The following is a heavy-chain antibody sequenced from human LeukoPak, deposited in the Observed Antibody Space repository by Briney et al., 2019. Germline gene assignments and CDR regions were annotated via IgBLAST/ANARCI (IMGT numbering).Heavy chain of an antibody. CDR3: AREGGYSYEYYFDY. J-gene: IGHJ4*02. D-gene: IGHD5-18*01. CDR1: GFTFSSYW. CDR2: INSDGSST. Sequence: GGSLRLSCAASGFTFSSYWMHWVRQAPGKGLVWVSRINSDGSSTSYADSVKGRFTISRDNAKNTLYLQMNSLRAEDTAVYYCAREGGYSYEYYFDYWGQGTLVTVSS. V-gene: IGHV3-74*01.